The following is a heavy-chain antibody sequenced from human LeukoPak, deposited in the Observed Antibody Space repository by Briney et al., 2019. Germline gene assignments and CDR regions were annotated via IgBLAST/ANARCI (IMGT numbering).Heavy chain of an antibody. D-gene: IGHD1-14*01. CDR2: INHSGST. CDR1: GGSFSGYY. J-gene: IGHJ5*02. CDR3: ARVPKLLNHNWFVT. Sequence: PSETLSLTCAVYGGSFSGYYWSWIRQPPGKGLEWIGEINHSGSTNYNPSLKSRVTISVDTSKNQFSLKLSSVTAADTAVYYCARVPKLLNHNWFVTWGQGTLVTVSS. V-gene: IGHV4-34*01.